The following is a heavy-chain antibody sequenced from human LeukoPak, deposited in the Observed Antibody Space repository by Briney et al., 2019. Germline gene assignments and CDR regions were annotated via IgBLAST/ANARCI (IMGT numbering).Heavy chain of an antibody. V-gene: IGHV1-18*01. CDR2: ISAYNGNT. J-gene: IGHJ6*02. CDR3: VRAPMVRGVIIHYYGMDV. Sequence: ASVKVSCKASGYTFTSYGISWVRQAPGQGLEWMGWISAYNGNTNYAQKLQGRVTMTTDTSTSTAYMELRSLRSDDTAVYYCVRAPMVRGVIIHYYGMDVWGQGTTVTVSS. D-gene: IGHD3-10*01. CDR1: GYTFTSYG.